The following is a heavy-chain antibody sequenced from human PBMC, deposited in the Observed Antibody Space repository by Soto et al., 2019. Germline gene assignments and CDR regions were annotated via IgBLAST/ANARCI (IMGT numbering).Heavy chain of an antibody. Sequence: SETLSLTCTVSGGSISSYYWSWIRQPPGKGLEWIGYIYYSGSTNYNPSLKSRVTISVDTSKNQFSLKLSSVTAADTAVYYCARLSGWSXQDYWGQGTLVTVSS. CDR1: GGSISSYY. D-gene: IGHD6-19*01. V-gene: IGHV4-59*08. CDR3: ARLSGWSXQDY. J-gene: IGHJ4*02. CDR2: IYYSGST.